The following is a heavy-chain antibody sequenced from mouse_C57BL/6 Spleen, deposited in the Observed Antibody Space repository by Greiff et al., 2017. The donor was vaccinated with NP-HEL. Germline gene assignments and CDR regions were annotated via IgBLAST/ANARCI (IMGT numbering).Heavy chain of an antibody. CDR3: AREFGYSNWAWFAY. Sequence: QVQLQQSGPELVKPGASVKISCKASGYAFSSSWMNWVKQRPGKGLEWIGRIYPGDGDTNYNGKFKGKATLTADKSSSTAYMQLSSLTSEDSAVYFCAREFGYSNWAWFAYWGQGTLVTVSA. CDR2: IYPGDGDT. V-gene: IGHV1-82*01. J-gene: IGHJ3*01. CDR1: GYAFSSSW. D-gene: IGHD2-5*01.